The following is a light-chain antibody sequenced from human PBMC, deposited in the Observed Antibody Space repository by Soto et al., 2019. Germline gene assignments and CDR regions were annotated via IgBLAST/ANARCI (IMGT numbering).Light chain of an antibody. J-gene: IGLJ7*01. CDR2: EVS. CDR1: SSDGGGFNY. Sequence: QSVLTQPASVSGSPGQSITISCTGSSSDGGGFNYVSWYQQQAGKAPKLIIHEVSNRPSGVSNRFSGSKSGSTASLTISGHEAEDEADYYRDSYTSSRAYIFGIGTQLTVL. CDR3: DSYTSSRAYI. V-gene: IGLV2-14*01.